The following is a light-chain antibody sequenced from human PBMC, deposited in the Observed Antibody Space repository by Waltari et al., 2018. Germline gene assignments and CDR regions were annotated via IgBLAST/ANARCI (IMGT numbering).Light chain of an antibody. CDR3: LQYFDASRT. Sequence: IVMTQFPDSLAVSLGETATINCRSSQSLFYTSNNKDHLGWYQQKPGLPPKLLIYWASTRESGVPDRFSGSGSVTDFTLTISSLQAEDVAVYYCLQYFDASRTFGQGTKLEIK. CDR1: QSLFYTSNNKDH. V-gene: IGKV4-1*01. CDR2: WAS. J-gene: IGKJ2*01.